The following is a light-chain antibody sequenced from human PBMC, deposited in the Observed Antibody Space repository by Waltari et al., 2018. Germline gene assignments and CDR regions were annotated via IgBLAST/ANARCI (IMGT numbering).Light chain of an antibody. V-gene: IGLV1-47*01. CDR3: AAWDDSLGGPV. CDR1: RPHIGINY. Sequence: QSVLTQPPSASGTPGQRVTISCSGNRPHIGINYVPWYQQLPGTAPKLLIYRNDQRPSGVPDRFSGSKSGTSASLAISGLRSEDEAEYYCAAWDDSLGGPVFGGGTKLAVL. J-gene: IGLJ3*02. CDR2: RND.